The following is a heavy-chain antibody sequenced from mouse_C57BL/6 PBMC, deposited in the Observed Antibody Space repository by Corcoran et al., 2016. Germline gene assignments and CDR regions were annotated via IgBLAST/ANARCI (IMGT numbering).Heavy chain of an antibody. D-gene: IGHD2-1*01. V-gene: IGHV1-26*01. J-gene: IGHJ1*03. CDR2: INPNNGGT. Sequence: EVQLQQSGPELVKPGASVKISCKAPGYTFTDYYMNWVKQSHGKSLEWIGDINPNNGGTSYNQKFKGKATLTVDKSSSTAYMELRSLTSEDSAVYYCARAIYYGNYGGYFDVWGTGTTVTVSS. CDR1: GYTFTDYY. CDR3: ARAIYYGNYGGYFDV.